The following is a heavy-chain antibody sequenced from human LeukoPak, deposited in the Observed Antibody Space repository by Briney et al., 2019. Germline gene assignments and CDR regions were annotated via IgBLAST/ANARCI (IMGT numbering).Heavy chain of an antibody. J-gene: IGHJ4*02. V-gene: IGHV1-69*13. CDR2: IIPIFGTA. CDR1: GGTFSSYA. Sequence: SVKVSCKASGGTFSSYAISWVRQAPGQGLEWMGGIIPIFGTANYAQKFQGRVTITADESTSTAYMELSSLRSEDTAVYYCAKDEPTVVTALFDYWGQGTLVTVSS. D-gene: IGHD2-21*02. CDR3: AKDEPTVVTALFDY.